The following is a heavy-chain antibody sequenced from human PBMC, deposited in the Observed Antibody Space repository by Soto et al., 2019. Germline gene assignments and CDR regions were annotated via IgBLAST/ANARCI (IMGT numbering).Heavy chain of an antibody. CDR3: ARVGHITNYGMAV. CDR2: IIPFFGTS. V-gene: IGHV1-69*01. Sequence: QVQLVQSGAEVKKPGSSVKVSCGASGGTFSSYPINWVRQAPGQGLEWMGGIIPFFGTSNYAQKFQGRVTITADESTSTAYMGLRSLRSEDTAVYYCARVGHITNYGMAVWGQVTTVTVSS. CDR1: GGTFSSYP. D-gene: IGHD1-26*01. J-gene: IGHJ6*02.